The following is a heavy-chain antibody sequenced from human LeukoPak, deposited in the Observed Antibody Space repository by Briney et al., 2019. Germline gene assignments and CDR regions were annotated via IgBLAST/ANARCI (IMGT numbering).Heavy chain of an antibody. CDR1: GFTFSTYT. Sequence: GGSLRLSCAASGFTFSTYTMNWVRQAPGKGLEWVSVIYADFDNTDYADSVKGRFTISRDNSKNTLYLQMNSLRAEDTAVYYCARDPGPFYFDYWGQGTLVTVSS. J-gene: IGHJ4*02. V-gene: IGHV3-NL1*01. CDR2: IYADFDNT. CDR3: ARDPGPFYFDY.